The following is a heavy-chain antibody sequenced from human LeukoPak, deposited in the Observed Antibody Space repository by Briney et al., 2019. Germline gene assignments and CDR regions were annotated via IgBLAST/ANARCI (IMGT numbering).Heavy chain of an antibody. CDR2: VAYSGSS. D-gene: IGHD2-21*02. CDR3: ARVARGVVTSNWFDP. V-gene: IGHV4-59*01. J-gene: IGHJ5*02. CDR1: GDSLTTYY. Sequence: PSETLSLTCTVCGDSLTTYYWTWIRQTPGKGLEWIGFVAYSGSSNYNPSLKSRVSISIDTSKNQFSLALTSVTPADTAVYYCARVARGVVTSNWFDPWGQGTLVTVSS.